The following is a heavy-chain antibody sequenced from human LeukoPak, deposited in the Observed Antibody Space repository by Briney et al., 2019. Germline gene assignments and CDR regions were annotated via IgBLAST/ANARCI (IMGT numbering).Heavy chain of an antibody. CDR2: ISGSGDST. V-gene: IGHV3-23*01. CDR1: GFSFSSYA. CDR3: VLTRTGYYYSDSFYN. D-gene: IGHD3-22*01. Sequence: PWGSLRLSCAASGFSFSSYAMSWVRQAPGKGLEWVSAISGSGDSTYYADSVKGRFTISRDNSKNTLYLQMNSLRAEDTAVYYCVLTRTGYYYSDSFYNCGQGTLLTVSS. J-gene: IGHJ4*02.